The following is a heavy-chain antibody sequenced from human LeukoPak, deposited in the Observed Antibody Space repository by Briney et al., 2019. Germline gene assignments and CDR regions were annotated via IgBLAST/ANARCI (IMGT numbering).Heavy chain of an antibody. J-gene: IGHJ4*02. CDR1: GFTFSSYG. V-gene: IGHV3-33*08. D-gene: IGHD6-13*01. CDR2: IRYDGSNK. CDR3: ARAGYSSSWYGD. Sequence: PGRSLRLSCAASGFTFSSYGMHWVRQAPGKGLEWVAFIRYDGSNKYYADSVKGRFTISRDNSKNTLYLQMNSLRAADTAVYYCARAGYSSSWYGDWGQGTPVTVSS.